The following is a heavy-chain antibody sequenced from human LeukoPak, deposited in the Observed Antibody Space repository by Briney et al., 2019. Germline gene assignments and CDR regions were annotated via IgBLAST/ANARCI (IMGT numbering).Heavy chain of an antibody. CDR3: ARLTGDRTFDI. V-gene: IGHV5-51*01. D-gene: IGHD7-27*01. J-gene: IGHJ3*02. Sequence: GESLKISRKGSGYSFTNYWIGWVRQMPGKGLEWMGIIYPADSDSRYSPSFQGQVIISADKSIRTAYLQWSSLKASDTAIYYCARLTGDRTFDIWGQGTMVTISS. CDR1: GYSFTNYW. CDR2: IYPADSDS.